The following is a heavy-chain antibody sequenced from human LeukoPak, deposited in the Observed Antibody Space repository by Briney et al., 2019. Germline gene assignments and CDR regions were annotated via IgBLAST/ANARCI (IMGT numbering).Heavy chain of an antibody. D-gene: IGHD4-23*01. Sequence: TGGSLRLSCAASGFTFSSYWMHWVRQAPGKGLVWVSRINSDGSSTSYADSVKGRFTISRDNAKNTLYLQMYSLRAEDTAVYYCARSGSTVVTPSPITWGQGTLVTVSS. J-gene: IGHJ5*02. CDR1: GFTFSSYW. CDR3: ARSGSTVVTPSPIT. CDR2: INSDGSST. V-gene: IGHV3-74*01.